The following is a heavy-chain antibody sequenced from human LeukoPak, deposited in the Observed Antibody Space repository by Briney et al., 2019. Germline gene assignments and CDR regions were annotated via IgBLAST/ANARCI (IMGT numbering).Heavy chain of an antibody. D-gene: IGHD3-22*01. J-gene: IGHJ5*02. CDR2: INHSGST. Sequence: SETLSLTCAVYGGSFSGYYWSWIRQPPGKGLEWIGEINHSGSTNYNPSLKSRVTISVDTSKNQFSLKLSSVTAADTAVYYCAKSSGVYYYDSSGYYNWFDPWGQGTLVAVSS. CDR3: AKSSGVYYYDSSGYYNWFDP. CDR1: GGSFSGYY. V-gene: IGHV4-34*01.